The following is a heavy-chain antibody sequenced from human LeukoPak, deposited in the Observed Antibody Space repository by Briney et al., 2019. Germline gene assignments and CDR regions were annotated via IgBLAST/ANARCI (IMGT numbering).Heavy chain of an antibody. D-gene: IGHD2-21*01. Sequence: ASVKVSCKASGYTFSDYVIHWVRQAPGQGLEWMGWINPNSGGTSSAQKFQGRVTMTRDTSITTVYMEVSWLTSDDTAIYYCARADRLDGGPYLIGPWGQGTLVTVSS. CDR1: GYTFSDYV. V-gene: IGHV1-2*02. J-gene: IGHJ5*02. CDR2: INPNSGGT. CDR3: ARADRLDGGPYLIGP.